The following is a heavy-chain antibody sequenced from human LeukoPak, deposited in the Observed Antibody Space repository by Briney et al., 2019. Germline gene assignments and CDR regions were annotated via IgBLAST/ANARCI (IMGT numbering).Heavy chain of an antibody. CDR1: GFTFSNYA. Sequence: PGRSLRLSCAASGFTFSNYAIHWVCQAPGKGLEWVAVISYDGSNKYCADSVKGRFTISRDNPKNALYLQMNSLRAEDTAVYYCAKGSYDSSGTCFDYWGQGTLVTVSS. CDR3: AKGSYDSSGTCFDY. J-gene: IGHJ4*02. V-gene: IGHV3-30*18. CDR2: ISYDGSNK. D-gene: IGHD3-22*01.